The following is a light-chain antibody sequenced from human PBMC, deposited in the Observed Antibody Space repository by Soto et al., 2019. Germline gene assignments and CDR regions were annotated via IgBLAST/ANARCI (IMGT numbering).Light chain of an antibody. Sequence: QSALTQPASVSGSPGQSITISCTGTSTDVGGHNYVSWYQQHPGKAPKLLINNVSHRPPGISDRFSGSKSGNTASLTISGLQAEDEADYYCSSYTVIVARDGRVFGGGTKLTVL. CDR3: SSYTVIVARDGRV. J-gene: IGLJ3*02. CDR1: STDVGGHNY. V-gene: IGLV2-14*03. CDR2: NVS.